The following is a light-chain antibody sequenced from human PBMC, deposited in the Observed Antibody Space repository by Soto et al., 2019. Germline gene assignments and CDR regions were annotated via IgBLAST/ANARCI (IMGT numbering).Light chain of an antibody. Sequence: EIVVTQSPATLSVSPGERATLSCRASQRVSTNLAWYQQKPGQAPRLLIYGASTRATGIPGRFSGSGAETEFTLTISNLQSEDFAVYYCQQYSDWPPTYTFGQGTKLEIK. CDR3: QQYSDWPPTYT. CDR2: GAS. V-gene: IGKV3-15*01. J-gene: IGKJ2*01. CDR1: QRVSTN.